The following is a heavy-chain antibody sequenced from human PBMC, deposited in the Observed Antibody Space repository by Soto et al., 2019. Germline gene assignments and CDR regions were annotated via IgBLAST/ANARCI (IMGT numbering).Heavy chain of an antibody. V-gene: IGHV3-7*03. D-gene: IGHD6-19*01. J-gene: IGHJ4*02. CDR3: ARYPNPTVAGLPFDL. CDR1: GFTFSSYW. CDR2: TRQDGGQE. Sequence: GGSLRLSCAAPGFTFSSYWMSWVRQAPGKGLEWVAHTRQDGGQEYYVDSVKGRFTISRDNAKNSLYLQMNSLRVEDTAVYYCARYPNPTVAGLPFDLWGQGTLVTVSS.